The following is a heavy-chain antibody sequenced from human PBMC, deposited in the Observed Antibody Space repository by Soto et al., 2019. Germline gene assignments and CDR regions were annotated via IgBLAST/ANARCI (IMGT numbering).Heavy chain of an antibody. Sequence: PSETMSLTCAVYGGYFIGYYWSWIRQHPGKGLEWIGEINHSGSTNYNPSLKSRVTISVDTSKNQFSLKLSSVTAADTAVYYCASLPSIAVAGTVGATKGENYYYGMDVWGQGTTVTVSS. J-gene: IGHJ6*02. CDR3: ASLPSIAVAGTVGATKGENYYYGMDV. CDR1: GGYFIGYY. CDR2: INHSGST. V-gene: IGHV4-34*01. D-gene: IGHD6-19*01.